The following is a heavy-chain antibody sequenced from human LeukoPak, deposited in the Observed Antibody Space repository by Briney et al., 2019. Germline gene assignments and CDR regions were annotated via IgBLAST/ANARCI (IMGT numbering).Heavy chain of an antibody. V-gene: IGHV1-2*02. D-gene: IGHD2-21*02. CDR1: GYSFTGYY. J-gene: IGHJ4*02. Sequence: ASVKVSCKASGYSFTGYYIHWVRQAPGQGLAWMGWINPYSGDTTYAQKFQGRLTLTRDTSISTAYMEVSRLKSDDTAVYYCARGKTMVYCGGDCYRFDNWGQGTLVTVSS. CDR2: INPYSGDT. CDR3: ARGKTMVYCGGDCYRFDN.